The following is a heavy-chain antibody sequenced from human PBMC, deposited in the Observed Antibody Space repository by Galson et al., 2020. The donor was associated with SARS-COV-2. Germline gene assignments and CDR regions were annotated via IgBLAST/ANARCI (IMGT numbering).Heavy chain of an antibody. CDR2: ISYDGSNK. D-gene: IGHD2-15*01. J-gene: IGHJ4*02. CDR1: GFTFSSYA. CDR3: ARDLVAVAATPLDY. Sequence: GGSLRLSCAASGFTFSSYAMHWVRQATGKGLEWVAVISYDGSNKYYADSVKGRFTISRDNSKNTLYLQMNSLRAEDTAVYYCARDLVAVAATPLDYWGQGTLVTVSS. V-gene: IGHV3-30*04.